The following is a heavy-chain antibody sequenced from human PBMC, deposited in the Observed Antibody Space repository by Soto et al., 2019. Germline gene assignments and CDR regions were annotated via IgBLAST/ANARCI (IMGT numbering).Heavy chain of an antibody. Sequence: SETLSLTCLVSGGSISEKYWNWVRQPPGKGLEWIGLIFANGHTDYNPSLKSRVTMSVDASKNQFSLRLTSMTAADTAVYYCVASLAASGLNWLDPWGRGTLVTVSS. CDR3: VASLAASGLNWLDP. V-gene: IGHV4-4*07. J-gene: IGHJ5*02. CDR2: IFANGHT. D-gene: IGHD6-13*01. CDR1: GGSISEKY.